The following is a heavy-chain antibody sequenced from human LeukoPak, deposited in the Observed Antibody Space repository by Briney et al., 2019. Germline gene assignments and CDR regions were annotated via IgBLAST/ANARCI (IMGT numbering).Heavy chain of an antibody. Sequence: SETLSLTCAVSGGSISSSNWWSWVRQPPGKGLEWIGEIYHSGSTNYNPSLKSRVTISVDKSKNQFSLKLSSVTAADTAVYYCARVRHYYDSSGYYYEGEGNWFDPWGQGTLVTVSS. J-gene: IGHJ5*02. CDR2: IYHSGST. D-gene: IGHD3-22*01. V-gene: IGHV4-4*02. CDR1: GGSISSSNW. CDR3: ARVRHYYDSSGYYYEGEGNWFDP.